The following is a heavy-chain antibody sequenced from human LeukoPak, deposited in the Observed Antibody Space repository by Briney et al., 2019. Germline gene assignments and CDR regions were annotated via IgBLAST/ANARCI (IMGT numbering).Heavy chain of an antibody. D-gene: IGHD3-22*01. CDR2: ISSSSSYI. J-gene: IGHJ4*02. CDR1: GFTFSSYS. Sequence: PGGSLRLSCAASGFTFSSYSMNWVRQAPGKGLEWVSSISSSSSYIYYADSVKGRFTISRDNAKNSLYLQMNSLRADDTAVYYCARGRDYYDSSGYYLAGGSWFGYWGQGTLVTVSS. V-gene: IGHV3-21*04. CDR3: ARGRDYYDSSGYYLAGGSWFGY.